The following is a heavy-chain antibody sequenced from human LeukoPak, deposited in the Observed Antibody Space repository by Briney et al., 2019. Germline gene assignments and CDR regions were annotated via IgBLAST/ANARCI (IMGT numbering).Heavy chain of an antibody. J-gene: IGHJ3*02. V-gene: IGHV4-59*01. Sequence: SETLSLTCTVSGGSISSYYWSWIRQPPGKGLEWIGYIYYSGSTNYNPSLKSRVTISVDTSKNQFSPKLSSVTAADTAVYYCARDHKSDYYDSSGYYVYALDIWGQGTMVTVSS. D-gene: IGHD3-22*01. CDR2: IYYSGST. CDR3: ARDHKSDYYDSSGYYVYALDI. CDR1: GGSISSYY.